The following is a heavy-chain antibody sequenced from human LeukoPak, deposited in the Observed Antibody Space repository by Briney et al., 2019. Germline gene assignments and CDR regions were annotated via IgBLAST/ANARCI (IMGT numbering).Heavy chain of an antibody. J-gene: IGHJ4*02. Sequence: ASVKVSCKASGYTFTGYYMHWVRQAPGQGLEWMGWINPNSGGTNYAQKFQGRVTMTRDTSISTAYMELSRLRSDDTAVYYCARVRGHSYGYGYPPHGRWYLDYWGQGTLVTVSS. CDR1: GYTFTGYY. CDR2: INPNSGGT. D-gene: IGHD5-18*01. V-gene: IGHV1-2*02. CDR3: ARVRGHSYGYGYPPHGRWYLDY.